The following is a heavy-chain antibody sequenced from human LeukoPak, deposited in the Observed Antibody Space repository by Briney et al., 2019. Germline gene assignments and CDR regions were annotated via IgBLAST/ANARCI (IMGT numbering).Heavy chain of an antibody. J-gene: IGHJ4*02. CDR1: GRSLTSSSYY. D-gene: IGHD5-18*01. Sequence: SETLSLTCTVSGRSLTSSSYYWGWIPQPPGKGLQWIGSIYYSGSTYYNPSLKSRVTISVDTSQIQFSLKLSSVSAADTAVYYCVRGIQLWSYYFDYWGQGTLGTVSS. CDR3: VRGIQLWSYYFDY. CDR2: IYYSGST. V-gene: IGHV4-39*07.